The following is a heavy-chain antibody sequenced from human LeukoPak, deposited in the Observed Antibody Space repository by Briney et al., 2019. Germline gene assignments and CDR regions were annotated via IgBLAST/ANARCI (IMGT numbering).Heavy chain of an antibody. J-gene: IGHJ4*02. CDR3: ARFNWNYGLYYFDY. CDR1: GYTXTSYG. CDR2: ISAYNGNT. Sequence: GASVKVSCKASGYTXTSYGISWVRQAPGQGLEWMGWISAYNGNTNYAQKLQGRVTMTTDTSTSTAYMELRSLRSDDTAVYYCARFNWNYGLYYFDYWGQGTLVTVSS. D-gene: IGHD1-7*01. V-gene: IGHV1-18*01.